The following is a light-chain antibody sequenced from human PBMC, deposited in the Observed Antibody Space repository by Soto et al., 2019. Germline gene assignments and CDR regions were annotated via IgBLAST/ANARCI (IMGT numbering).Light chain of an antibody. CDR1: RTLFYSANNKNY. J-gene: IGKJ2*01. CDR3: QQYYGTPYT. CDR2: CAS. V-gene: IGKV4-1*01. Sequence: IVMTQSPDSLAVSLGERATIHCKSSRTLFYSANNKNYLAWYQHKAGQPPKLALYCASTRESGVSDRFNGRGSATDFTLTINNLQPEDAAVYYCQQYYGTPYTFGHGTKLEI.